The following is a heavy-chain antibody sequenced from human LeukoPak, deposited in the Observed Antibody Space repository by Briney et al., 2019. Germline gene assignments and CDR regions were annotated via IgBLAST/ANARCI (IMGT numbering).Heavy chain of an antibody. V-gene: IGHV3-7*01. Sequence: PGGSLRLSCAASGFTFSTYWMGWVRQAPGKGLEWVAKIKPDGSEKDHVDSVKGRFTISRDNAKNSLYLQMNSLRAEDTAVYYCARDNNGWLRWLNWFDPWGQGTLVTVSS. D-gene: IGHD5-12*01. J-gene: IGHJ5*02. CDR1: GFTFSTYW. CDR2: IKPDGSEK. CDR3: ARDNNGWLRWLNWFDP.